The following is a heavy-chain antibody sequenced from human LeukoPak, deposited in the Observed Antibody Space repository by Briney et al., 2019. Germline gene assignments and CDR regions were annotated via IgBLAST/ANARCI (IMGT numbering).Heavy chain of an antibody. CDR1: GFTFSTYV. J-gene: IGHJ4*02. V-gene: IGHV3-23*01. CDR2: ISGSGGST. CDR3: ARVGSGWYDFDY. Sequence: GGSLRLSCAASGFTFSTYVMSWVRQAPGKGLEWVSAISGSGGSTYYTDSVKGRFTISRYNSKNTLYLQMNSLRAEDTAVYYCARVGSGWYDFDYWGQGTLVTVSS. D-gene: IGHD6-19*01.